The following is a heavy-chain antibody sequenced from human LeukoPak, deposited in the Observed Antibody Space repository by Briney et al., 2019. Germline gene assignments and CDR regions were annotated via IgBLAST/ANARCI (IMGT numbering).Heavy chain of an antibody. CDR2: ISGSGGST. J-gene: IGHJ3*02. CDR3: TTDQLFSYDTTPSDAFDI. V-gene: IGHV3-23*01. Sequence: GGSLRLSCAASGFTFSNYGMNWVRQAPGKGLEWVSGISGSGGSTYSADSVKGRFIISRDNSKNMLYLQMNSLRAEDTAVYYCTTDQLFSYDTTPSDAFDIWGQGTMVTVSS. D-gene: IGHD3-22*01. CDR1: GFTFSNYG.